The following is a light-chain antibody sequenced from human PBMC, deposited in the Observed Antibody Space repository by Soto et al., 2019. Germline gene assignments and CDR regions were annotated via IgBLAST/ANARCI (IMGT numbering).Light chain of an antibody. Sequence: DIQMTQFPSTLSASVGDRVTITCRASQSISSWLAWYQQKPGKAPKVLIYDASSLESGVPSRFSGSGSGTEFTLTISSLQPDDFATYYCQQYKNYRWTSGQGTKGDIK. J-gene: IGKJ1*01. CDR2: DAS. V-gene: IGKV1-5*01. CDR1: QSISSW. CDR3: QQYKNYRWT.